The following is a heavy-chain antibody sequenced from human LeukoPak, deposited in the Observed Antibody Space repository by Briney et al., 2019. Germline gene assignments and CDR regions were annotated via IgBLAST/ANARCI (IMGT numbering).Heavy chain of an antibody. CDR3: ARGLPGYCSSTSCSESRYNWFDP. D-gene: IGHD2-2*01. V-gene: IGHV1-2*02. CDR1: GYTFTGNY. Sequence: GASVKVSCKASGYTFTGNYIHWVRQAPGQGLEWMGWINPNSGDTNYAQKFQGRVTITRNTSISTAYMELSSLRSEDTAVYYCARGLPGYCSSTSCSESRYNWFDPWGQGTLVTVSS. J-gene: IGHJ5*02. CDR2: INPNSGDT.